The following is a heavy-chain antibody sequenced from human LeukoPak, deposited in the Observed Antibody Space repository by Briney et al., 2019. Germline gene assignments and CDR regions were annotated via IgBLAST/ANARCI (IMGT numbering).Heavy chain of an antibody. CDR1: GFTFSSYA. CDR2: ISGSGGST. V-gene: IGHV3-23*01. J-gene: IGHJ4*02. Sequence: PGGSLRLSCAASGFTFSSYAMSWVRQAPGKGLEWVSRISGSGGSTYYADSVKGRFTISRDNSKNTLYLQMNSLRAEDTAVYYCAKAGGYSYGRYFDYWGQGTLVTVSS. CDR3: AKAGGYSYGRYFDY. D-gene: IGHD5-18*01.